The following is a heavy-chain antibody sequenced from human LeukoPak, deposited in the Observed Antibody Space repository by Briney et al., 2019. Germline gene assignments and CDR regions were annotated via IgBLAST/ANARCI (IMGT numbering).Heavy chain of an antibody. CDR1: GGTFSSFG. D-gene: IGHD4-17*01. V-gene: IGHV1-69*05. Sequence: GASVKVSCKASGGTFSSFGINWVRQAPGQGLEWMGGIIPIFGTANYAQKFQGRVTMTRDMSTSTVYMELSSLRSEDTAVYYCARGEGPNYGDYVLDYWGQGTLVTVSS. CDR3: ARGEGPNYGDYVLDY. CDR2: IIPIFGTA. J-gene: IGHJ4*02.